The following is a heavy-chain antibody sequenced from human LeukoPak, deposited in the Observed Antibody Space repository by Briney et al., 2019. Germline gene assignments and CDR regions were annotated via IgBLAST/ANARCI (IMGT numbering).Heavy chain of an antibody. V-gene: IGHV3-33*08. D-gene: IGHD4-17*01. CDR3: ARDDLAVTRAFDI. CDR2: IWYDGSNK. J-gene: IGHJ3*02. CDR1: GFTFSSYG. Sequence: GGSLRLSCAASGFTFSSYGMHWVRQAPGKGLEWLAVIWYDGSNKYYADSVKGRFTISRDNSKNTLYLQMNSLRAEDTAVYYCARDDLAVTRAFDIWGQGTMVTVSS.